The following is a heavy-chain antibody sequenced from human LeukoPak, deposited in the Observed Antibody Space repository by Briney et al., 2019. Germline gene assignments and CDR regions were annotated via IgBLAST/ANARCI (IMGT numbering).Heavy chain of an antibody. V-gene: IGHV1-69*13. CDR2: IIPIFGTA. CDR1: GYAFTEYA. Sequence: GASVKVSCKASGYAFTEYAMNWVRQAPGQGLEWMGGIIPIFGTANYAQKFQGRVTITADESTSTAYMELSSLRSEDTAVYYCARVRKLVVDYWGQGTLVTVSS. CDR3: ARVRKLVVDY. D-gene: IGHD6-13*01. J-gene: IGHJ4*02.